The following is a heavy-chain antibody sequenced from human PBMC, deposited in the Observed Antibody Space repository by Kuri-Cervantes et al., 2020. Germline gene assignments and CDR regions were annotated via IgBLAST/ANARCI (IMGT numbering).Heavy chain of an antibody. J-gene: IGHJ4*02. CDR2: ISWDSGRI. CDR1: GFTFDDYV. CDR3: AKGAVSGTRYYFDY. Sequence: GGSLRLSCAASGFTFDDYVMHWVRQVPGKGLEWVSGISWDSGRIGYADSVRGRFTISRDNAKNSLYVQMNSLRAEDTALYYCAKGAVSGTRYYFDYWGQGTLVTVSS. V-gene: IGHV3-9*01. D-gene: IGHD6-19*01.